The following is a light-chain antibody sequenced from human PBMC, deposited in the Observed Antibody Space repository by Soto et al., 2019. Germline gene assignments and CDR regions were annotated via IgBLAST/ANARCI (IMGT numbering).Light chain of an antibody. V-gene: IGKV3-20*01. CDR2: GAS. CDR1: QSVSSSY. Sequence: EVVLTQSPGTLALSRGERATLSCRASQSVSSSYLAWYQHRPGQAPRLLIFGASSRATGIPDRFSGTGSGTDFTLTISRLEAEDFAVYYCQVYGNSPMYTFGQGTRLEIK. J-gene: IGKJ2*01. CDR3: QVYGNSPMYT.